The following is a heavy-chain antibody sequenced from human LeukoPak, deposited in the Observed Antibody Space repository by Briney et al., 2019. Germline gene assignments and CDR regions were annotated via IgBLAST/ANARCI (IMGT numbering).Heavy chain of an antibody. J-gene: IGHJ5*02. V-gene: IGHV1-2*02. D-gene: IGHD3-22*01. CDR1: GYIFTSYS. CDR3: ARDQGYFDGSGYLFWFDP. CDR2: INPNSGGT. Sequence: ASVKVSCKASGYIFTSYSMHWVRRAPGQGLEWMGWINPNSGGTNYAQKFQGRVTMTRDTSITTAYMELTRLRSDDTAVYYCARDQGYFDGSGYLFWFDPWGQGTLVTVSS.